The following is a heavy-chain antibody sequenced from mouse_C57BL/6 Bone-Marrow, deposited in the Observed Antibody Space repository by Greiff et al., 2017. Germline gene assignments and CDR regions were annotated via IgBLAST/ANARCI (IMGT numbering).Heavy chain of an antibody. V-gene: IGHV1-85*01. CDR2: IYPRDGST. CDR3: ARLEFDGSIGDWYVDV. Sequence: QVQLQQSGPELVKPGASVKLSCKASGYTFTSYDINWVKQRPGQGLEWIGWIYPRDGSTKYNEKFKGKATLTVDTSSSTAYMELHSLTSEDSAVYFCARLEFDGSIGDWYVDVWGTGTTVTVSS. J-gene: IGHJ1*03. D-gene: IGHD1-1*01. CDR1: GYTFTSYD.